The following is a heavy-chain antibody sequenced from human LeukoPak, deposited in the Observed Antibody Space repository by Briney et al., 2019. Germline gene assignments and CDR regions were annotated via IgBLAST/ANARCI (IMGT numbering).Heavy chain of an antibody. J-gene: IGHJ4*02. V-gene: IGHV3-9*01. Sequence: GRSLRLSCAASGFTFDDYAMHWVRHAPGKGREWVSGISWISGSTGYADSVKGRFTISRDNAKNSLYLQMNSLRAEDTALYYCAKDYYYDSSGYYWAPGDYWGQGTLVTVSS. CDR2: ISWISGST. D-gene: IGHD3-22*01. CDR3: AKDYYYDSSGYYWAPGDY. CDR1: GFTFDDYA.